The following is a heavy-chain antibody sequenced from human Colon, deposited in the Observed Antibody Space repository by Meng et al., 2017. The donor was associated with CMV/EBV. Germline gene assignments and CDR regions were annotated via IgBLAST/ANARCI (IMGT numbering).Heavy chain of an antibody. D-gene: IGHD3-3*01. V-gene: IGHV1-2*02. CDR1: GYFFTSFY. Sequence: ASVKVSCKASGYFFTSFYIHWVRQAPGQGLEWVGWINPNGGATNYAQKFRDRVSMTTDTSINIVYMELTRLRSDDTAVYYCAKPIYDYWSGYAEFDYWGQGTLVTVSS. CDR3: AKPIYDYWSGYAEFDY. J-gene: IGHJ4*02. CDR2: INPNGGAT.